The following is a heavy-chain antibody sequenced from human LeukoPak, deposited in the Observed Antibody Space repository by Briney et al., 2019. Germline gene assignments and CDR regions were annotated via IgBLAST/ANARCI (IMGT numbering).Heavy chain of an antibody. CDR3: ARVDRLYERTYPAGYDI. Sequence: GASVKVSCKASGYNFRDYYIHWVRHAPGQGLEWMGWINPHSGGTRYAPKFQGRVTMSRDTSINPAYMELRRLRSDDTAVFYCARVDRLYERTYPAGYDIWGQGARVTVSS. V-gene: IGHV1-2*02. CDR2: INPHSGGT. D-gene: IGHD6-25*01. CDR1: GYNFRDYY. J-gene: IGHJ3*02.